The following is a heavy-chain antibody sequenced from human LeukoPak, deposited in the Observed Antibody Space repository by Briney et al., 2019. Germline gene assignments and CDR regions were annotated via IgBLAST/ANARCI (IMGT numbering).Heavy chain of an antibody. D-gene: IGHD3-10*01. CDR1: GFTFSSYN. CDR2: ISTSGICI. Sequence: GGSLRLSCAASGFTFSSYNMNWVRQAPGKGLEWVSSISTSGICIYYADSLKGRFTISRDNAKNSLYLQMNSLRAEDTAVYYCARVEHYGSGSFDRTFDYWGQGTLVTVSS. V-gene: IGHV3-21*04. CDR3: ARVEHYGSGSFDRTFDY. J-gene: IGHJ4*02.